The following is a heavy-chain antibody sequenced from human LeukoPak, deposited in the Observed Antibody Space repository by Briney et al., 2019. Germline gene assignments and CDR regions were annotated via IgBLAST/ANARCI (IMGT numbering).Heavy chain of an antibody. Sequence: ASVKVSCKASVYTFTGYYMHWVRQAPGQGLEWMGWINPNSGGTNYAQKFQGRVTMTRDTSTSTAYMGLSRLRSDDTAVYYCARTSGDMVRGVIDYYYYGMDVWGQGTTVTVSS. CDR3: ARTSGDMVRGVIDYYYYGMDV. CDR2: INPNSGGT. CDR1: VYTFTGYY. V-gene: IGHV1-2*02. D-gene: IGHD3-10*01. J-gene: IGHJ6*02.